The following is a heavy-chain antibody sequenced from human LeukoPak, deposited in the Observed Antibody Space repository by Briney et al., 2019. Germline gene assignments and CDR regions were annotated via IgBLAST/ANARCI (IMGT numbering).Heavy chain of an antibody. CDR2: MIPIFGTA. J-gene: IGHJ6*03. V-gene: IGHV1-69*13. CDR1: GGTFSSYA. D-gene: IGHD6-6*01. CDR3: ATEYSSSSGPYPGYYMDV. Sequence: GASVKVSCKASGGTFSSYAISWVRQAPGQGLEWMGGMIPIFGTANYAQKFQGRVTITADESTSTAYMELSSLRSEDTAVYYCATEYSSSSGPYPGYYMDVWGKGTTVTVSS.